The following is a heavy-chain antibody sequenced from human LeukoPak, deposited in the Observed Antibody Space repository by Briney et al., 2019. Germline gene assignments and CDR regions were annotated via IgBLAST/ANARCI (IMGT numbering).Heavy chain of an antibody. D-gene: IGHD3-10*01. CDR2: ISGSGGST. CDR3: ARAYYYGSGSPAALGY. CDR1: GFTFSSYG. Sequence: TGGSLRLTCADSGFTFSSYGMSWVRQAPGKGLEWVSAISGSGGSTYYADSVKGRFTISRDNSKNTLYLQMNSLRAEDTAVYYCARAYYYGSGSPAALGYWGQGTLVTVSS. V-gene: IGHV3-23*01. J-gene: IGHJ4*02.